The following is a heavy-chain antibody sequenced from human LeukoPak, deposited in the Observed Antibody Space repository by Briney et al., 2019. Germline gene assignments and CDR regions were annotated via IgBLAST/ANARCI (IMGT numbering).Heavy chain of an antibody. CDR2: ISGSGEST. D-gene: IGHD5-12*01. V-gene: IGHV3-23*01. CDR1: GFTFSSYA. Sequence: PGGSLRLSCAASGFTFSSYAMSWVRQAPGKGLEWVSAISGSGESTYYADSVKGRFTISRDNSKYTLFLQMHSLRAEDTAVYYCAKGGRRSGYSGYADDYWGQGTLVTVSS. J-gene: IGHJ4*02. CDR3: AKGGRRSGYSGYADDY.